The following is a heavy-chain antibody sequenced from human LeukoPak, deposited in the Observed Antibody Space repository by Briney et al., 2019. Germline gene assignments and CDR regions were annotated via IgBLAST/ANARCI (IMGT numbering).Heavy chain of an antibody. V-gene: IGHV1-18*04. J-gene: IGHJ6*03. CDR1: GYTFTGYY. CDR3: ARDSGFSIMITFGGVMNYYMDV. CDR2: ISAYNGNT. Sequence: WASVKVSCKASGYTFTGYYMHWVRQAPGQGLEWMGWISAYNGNTNYAQKLQGRVTMTTDTSTSTAYMELRSLRSDDTAVYYCARDSGFSIMITFGGVMNYYMDVWGKGTTVTVSS. D-gene: IGHD3-16*01.